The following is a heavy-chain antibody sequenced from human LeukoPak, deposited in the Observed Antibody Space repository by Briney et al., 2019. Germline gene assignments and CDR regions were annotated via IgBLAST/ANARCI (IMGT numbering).Heavy chain of an antibody. CDR1: GGSISGYY. CDR2: SHYTGST. D-gene: IGHD6-13*01. V-gene: IGHV4-59*08. Sequence: PSETLSLTCTVSGGSISGYYWSWIRQPPGKGLEWIGYSHYTGSTNYNPSLKSRVTISVDTSKNQFSLRLNSVTAADTAVYYCARFGTLWQQQLELEYWGQGTLVTVSS. CDR3: ARFGTLWQQQLELEY. J-gene: IGHJ4*02.